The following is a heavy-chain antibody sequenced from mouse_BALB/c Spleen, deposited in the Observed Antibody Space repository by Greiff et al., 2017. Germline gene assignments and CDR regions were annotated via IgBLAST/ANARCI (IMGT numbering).Heavy chain of an antibody. D-gene: IGHD1-1*01. CDR2: ISYDGSN. CDR1: GYSITSGYY. CDR3: ARARVDYAMDY. V-gene: IGHV3-6*02. Sequence: EVQLVESGPGLVKPSQSLSLTCSVTGYSITSGYYWNWIRQFPGNKLEWMGYISYDGSNNYNPSLKNRISITRDTSKNQFFLKLNSVTTEDTATYYCARARVDYAMDYWGQGTSVTVSS. J-gene: IGHJ4*01.